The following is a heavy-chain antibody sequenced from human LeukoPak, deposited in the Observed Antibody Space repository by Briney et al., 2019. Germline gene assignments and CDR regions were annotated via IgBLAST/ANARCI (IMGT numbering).Heavy chain of an antibody. CDR1: GVSISSSNSY. J-gene: IGHJ4*02. V-gene: IGHV4-39*07. D-gene: IGHD6-13*01. CDR2: IYYSGST. Sequence: SETLSLTCTVSGVSISSSNSYWGWIRQPPGKGLEWIGSIYYSGSTYYNPSLKSRVTISVDTSKNQFSLKLSSVTAADTAVYYCARRNTRQQLVDPWGQGTLVTVSS. CDR3: ARRNTRQQLVDP.